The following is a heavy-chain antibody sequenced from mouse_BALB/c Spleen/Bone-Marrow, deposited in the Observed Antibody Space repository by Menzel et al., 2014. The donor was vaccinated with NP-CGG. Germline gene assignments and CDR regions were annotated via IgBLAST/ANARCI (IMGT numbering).Heavy chain of an antibody. V-gene: IGHV1S81*02. CDR1: GYTFTSYY. CDR2: INPSNGGT. D-gene: IGHD2-1*01. CDR3: TRSYYGNYFDV. Sequence: QVQLKDSGAELVKPGASVKLSCKASGYTFTSYYMYWVKQRPGQGLEWIGEINPSNGGTNFNEKFKSKATLTVDKSSSTAYMQLSSPTSEDSAVYYCTRSYYGNYFDVWGAGTTVTVSS. J-gene: IGHJ1*01.